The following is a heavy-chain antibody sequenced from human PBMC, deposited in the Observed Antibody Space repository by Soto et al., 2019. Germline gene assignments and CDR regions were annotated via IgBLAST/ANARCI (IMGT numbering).Heavy chain of an antibody. CDR3: ARTYDYVWGSHAYYLDY. CDR2: IYYSGST. D-gene: IGHD3-16*01. V-gene: IGHV4-30-4*01. J-gene: IGHJ4*02. Sequence: PSETLSLTCTVSGGSISSGDYYWSWIRQPPGKGLEWIGYIYYSGSTYYNPSLKSRVTISVDTSKSQFSLKLSSVTAADTAVYYFARTYDYVWGSHAYYLDYWGQGTLVTGSS. CDR1: GGSISSGDYY.